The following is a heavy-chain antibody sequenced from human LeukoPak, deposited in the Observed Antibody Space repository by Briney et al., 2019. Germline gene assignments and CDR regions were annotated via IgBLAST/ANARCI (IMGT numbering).Heavy chain of an antibody. V-gene: IGHV3-7*01. CDR2: IKEDGSEK. Sequence: GGSLRLSCVASAFTFSRYWMTWFRQAPGKGLEWVANIKEDGSEKYYVDSVKGRFTISRDNAKNSLYLQMSSLRPEDTAVYYCARGGFTSSWYISRDYWGQGTLVTVSS. CDR1: AFTFSRYW. J-gene: IGHJ4*02. D-gene: IGHD6-13*01. CDR3: ARGGFTSSWYISRDY.